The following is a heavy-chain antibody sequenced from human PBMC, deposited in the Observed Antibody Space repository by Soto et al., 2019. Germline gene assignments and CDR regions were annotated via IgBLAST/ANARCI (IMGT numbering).Heavy chain of an antibody. CDR2: IWYDGSNK. V-gene: IGHV3-33*01. CDR3: ARDSGCYGPDY. CDR1: GFTFSSYG. Sequence: QVQLVESGGGVVQPGRSLRLSCAASGFTFSSYGMHWVRQAPGKGLEWVAVIWYDGSNKYYADSVKGRFTISRDKSKNTLYLEMNSLRAGDTAVFYCARDSGCYGPDYWGQGTLVNVSS. D-gene: IGHD2-15*01. J-gene: IGHJ4*02.